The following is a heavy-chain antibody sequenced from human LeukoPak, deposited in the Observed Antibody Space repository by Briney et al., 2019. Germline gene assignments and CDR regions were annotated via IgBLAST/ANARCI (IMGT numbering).Heavy chain of an antibody. D-gene: IGHD2-21*02. J-gene: IGHJ6*03. CDR3: ARDPAYCGGDCYYYYYMDV. CDR1: GFTFSSYS. CDR2: ISSSSSYI. V-gene: IGHV3-21*01. Sequence: GGSLRLSCAASGFTFSSYSMNWVRQAPGKGLEWASSISSSSSYIYYADSVKGRFTISRDNAKNSLYLQMSSLRAEDTAVYYCARDPAYCGGDCYYYYYMDVWGKGTTDTVSS.